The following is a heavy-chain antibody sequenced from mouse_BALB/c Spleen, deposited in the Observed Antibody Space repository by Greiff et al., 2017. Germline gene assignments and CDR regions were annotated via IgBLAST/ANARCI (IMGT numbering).Heavy chain of an antibody. J-gene: IGHJ3*01. Sequence: VQLQESGPGLVAPSQSLSITCTVSGFSLTSYGVHWVRQPPGKGLEWLGVIWAGGSTNYNSALMSRLSISKDNSKSQVFLKMNSLQTDDTAMYYCARENYGNYVGAYWGQGTLVTVSA. CDR1: GFSLTSYG. D-gene: IGHD2-1*01. CDR3: ARENYGNYVGAY. V-gene: IGHV2-9*02. CDR2: IWAGGST.